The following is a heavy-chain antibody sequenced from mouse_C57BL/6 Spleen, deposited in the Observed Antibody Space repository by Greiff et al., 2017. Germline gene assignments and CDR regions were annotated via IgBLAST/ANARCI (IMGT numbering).Heavy chain of an antibody. D-gene: IGHD2-5*01. CDR1: GYTFTSYW. CDR3: AREDSNYDY. Sequence: QVQLKQPGAELVMPGASVKLSCKASGYTFTSYWMHWVKQRPGQGLEWIGEIDPSDSYTNYNQKFKGKSTLTVDKSSSTAYMQLSSLTSEDSAVYYCAREDSNYDYWGQGTTLTVSS. V-gene: IGHV1-69*01. J-gene: IGHJ2*01. CDR2: IDPSDSYT.